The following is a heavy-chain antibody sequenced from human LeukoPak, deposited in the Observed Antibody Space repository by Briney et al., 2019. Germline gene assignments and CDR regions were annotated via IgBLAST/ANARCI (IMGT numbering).Heavy chain of an antibody. CDR1: GGTFSSYA. D-gene: IGHD1-1*01. J-gene: IGHJ6*02. Sequence: SVTVSCKASGGTFSSYAISWVRQAPGQGLEWMGRIIPILGIANYAQKFQGRVTITADKSTSTAYMELSSLRSEDTAVYYCARVLETQLYYYYGMDFWGQGTTVTVSS. CDR3: ARVLETQLYYYYGMDF. V-gene: IGHV1-69*04. CDR2: IIPILGIA.